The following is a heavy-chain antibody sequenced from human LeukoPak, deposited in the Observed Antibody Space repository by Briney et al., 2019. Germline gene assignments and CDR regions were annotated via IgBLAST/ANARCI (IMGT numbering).Heavy chain of an antibody. Sequence: SETLSLTCAVYGGSFSGYYWSWIRQPPGKGLEWIGEINHSGSTNYNPSLKSRVTISVDTSKNQFSLKLSSVTAADTAVYYCARDVPTTVVTGNAFDIWGQGTMVTVSS. CDR2: INHSGST. CDR1: GGSFSGYY. V-gene: IGHV4-34*01. D-gene: IGHD4-23*01. CDR3: ARDVPTTVVTGNAFDI. J-gene: IGHJ3*02.